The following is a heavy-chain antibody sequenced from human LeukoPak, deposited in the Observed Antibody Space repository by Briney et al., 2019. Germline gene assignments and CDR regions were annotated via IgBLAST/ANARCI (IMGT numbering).Heavy chain of an antibody. CDR2: INPNSGGT. CDR3: ARTSSYCNGGTCYLTY. J-gene: IGHJ4*02. Sequence: ASVKVSCKASGYIFTDYYVYWVRQAPGQGLEWMGWINPNSGGTKYVQKFQGRVTMTRDTSISTAYMEVSSLTSDDTAVYYCARTSSYCNGGTCYLTYWGQGTLVTVSS. V-gene: IGHV1-2*02. D-gene: IGHD2-15*01. CDR1: GYIFTDYY.